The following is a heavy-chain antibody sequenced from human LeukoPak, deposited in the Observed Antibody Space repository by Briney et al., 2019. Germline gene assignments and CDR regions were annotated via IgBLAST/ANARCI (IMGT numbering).Heavy chain of an antibody. CDR3: AKDMGYYDSSGYLAY. V-gene: IGHV3-9*01. Sequence: ALRLSCAASGFTFDDYAMHWVRQAPGKGLEWVSGISWNSGSIGYADSVKGRFTISRDNAKNSLYLQMNSLRAEDTAVYYCAKDMGYYDSSGYLAYWGQGTLVTVSS. J-gene: IGHJ4*02. D-gene: IGHD3-22*01. CDR1: GFTFDDYA. CDR2: ISWNSGSI.